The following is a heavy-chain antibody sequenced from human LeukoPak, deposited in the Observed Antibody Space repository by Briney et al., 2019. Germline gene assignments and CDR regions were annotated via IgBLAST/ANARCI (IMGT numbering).Heavy chain of an antibody. Sequence: GGSLRLSSAASGFTVSSNYMSWFRQAPGKGLEWVSVIYSGGSTYYADSVKGRFTISRDNSKNTLYLQMNSLRAEDTAVYYCARDPMGRTYWGQGTLVTVSS. D-gene: IGHD1-1*01. J-gene: IGHJ4*02. V-gene: IGHV3-53*01. CDR2: IYSGGST. CDR1: GFTVSSNY. CDR3: ARDPMGRTY.